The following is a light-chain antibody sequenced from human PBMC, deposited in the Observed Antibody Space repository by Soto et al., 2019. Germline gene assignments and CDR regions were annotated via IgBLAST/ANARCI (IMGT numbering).Light chain of an antibody. J-gene: IGKJ5*01. Sequence: EIQITQSPSSLSASVGDRVTSTFRTSQSIATYLTWYQQKPGKAPKLLIYFSSRLESGVPSRFSGSGSGTDFTLTISSLQSEDFATYYCHQSYSTPPTVGQGTRLEI. CDR3: HQSYSTPPT. V-gene: IGKV1-39*01. CDR1: QSIATY. CDR2: FSS.